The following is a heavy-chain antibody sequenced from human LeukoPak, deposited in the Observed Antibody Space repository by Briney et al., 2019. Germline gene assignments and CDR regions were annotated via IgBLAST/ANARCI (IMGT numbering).Heavy chain of an antibody. CDR1: GYTFTGYY. J-gene: IGHJ6*03. Sequence: GASVKVSCKASGYTFTGYYMHWVRQAPGQGLEWMGWINPNSGGTNYAQKFQGRVTMTRDTSISTAYMELCRLRSDDTAVYYCASGIAARNYYYYYMDVWGKGTTVTVSS. CDR3: ASGIAARNYYYYYMDV. V-gene: IGHV1-2*02. D-gene: IGHD6-6*01. CDR2: INPNSGGT.